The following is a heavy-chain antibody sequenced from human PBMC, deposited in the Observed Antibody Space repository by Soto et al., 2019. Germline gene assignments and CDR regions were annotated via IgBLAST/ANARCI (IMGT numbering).Heavy chain of an antibody. V-gene: IGHV5-51*01. CDR2: IYPGDSDT. Sequence: PGESLKISCKGFVYTFSSDWIGWVRQMPGKGLEWMGIIYPGDSDTRYSPSFEGQVTISADKSTSTAYLRWRNLKASDTAMYYGARLKGGVGDLAFDYGGPGTLVTVSS. CDR3: ARLKGGVGDLAFDY. D-gene: IGHD1-26*01. J-gene: IGHJ4*02. CDR1: VYTFSSDW.